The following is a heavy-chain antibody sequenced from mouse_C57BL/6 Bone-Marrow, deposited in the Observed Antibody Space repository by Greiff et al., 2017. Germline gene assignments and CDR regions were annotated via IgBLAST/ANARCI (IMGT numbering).Heavy chain of an antibody. J-gene: IGHJ2*01. Sequence: KQSCKASGYTFTSYGISWVKQRTGQGLEWIGEIYPRSGNTYYNEKFKGKATLTADKSSSTAYMELRSLTSEDSAVYFCARWDDYDGGYFDYWGQGTTLTVSS. V-gene: IGHV1-81*01. CDR3: ARWDDYDGGYFDY. D-gene: IGHD2-4*01. CDR1: GYTFTSYG. CDR2: IYPRSGNT.